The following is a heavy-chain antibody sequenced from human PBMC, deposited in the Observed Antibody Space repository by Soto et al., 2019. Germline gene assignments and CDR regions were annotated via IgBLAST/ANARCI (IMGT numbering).Heavy chain of an antibody. D-gene: IGHD3-9*01. Sequence: LRLSCSASGVTLSSYAMHWVRQAPWKGLEYVSAISSNGGSTYYADSVKGRFTISRDNSKNTLYLQMSSLRAEDTAVYYCVKALRYFDWLPDFDYWGQGTLVTVSS. CDR3: VKALRYFDWLPDFDY. CDR2: ISSNGGST. V-gene: IGHV3-64D*06. J-gene: IGHJ4*02. CDR1: GVTLSSYA.